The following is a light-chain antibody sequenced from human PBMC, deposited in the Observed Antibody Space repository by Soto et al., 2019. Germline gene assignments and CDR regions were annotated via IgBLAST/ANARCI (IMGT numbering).Light chain of an antibody. CDR1: QSFTTSQ. Sequence: EIVLTQSPGTLSLSPGERATLFCRASQSFTTSQLAWYQQRPGQAPRVLIFGASRRATGIPDRFSGSGSGTDFTLTISRLEPEESAVYYGQQYASSPRTFGQGTTVEIK. J-gene: IGKJ1*01. CDR2: GAS. CDR3: QQYASSPRT. V-gene: IGKV3-20*01.